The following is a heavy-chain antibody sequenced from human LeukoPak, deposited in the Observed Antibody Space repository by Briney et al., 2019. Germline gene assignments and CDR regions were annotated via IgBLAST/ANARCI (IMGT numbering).Heavy chain of an antibody. CDR3: ARVVAGIDWFDP. J-gene: IGHJ5*02. CDR2: ISSGSSSI. V-gene: IGHV3-48*02. CDR1: GFTFSSYS. Sequence: GGSLRLSCAASGFTFSSYSMNWVRQAPGKGLEWVSYISSGSSSIYYTDSVKGRFTISRDNAKNSLYLQLNSLRDEDTAVYYCARVVAGIDWFDPWAREPWSPSPQ. D-gene: IGHD6-19*01.